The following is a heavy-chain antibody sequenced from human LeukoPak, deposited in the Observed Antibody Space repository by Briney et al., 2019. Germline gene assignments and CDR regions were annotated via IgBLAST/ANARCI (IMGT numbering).Heavy chain of an antibody. CDR1: GFTFSSYG. CDR3: AKDSPYGYYDSSGYYALLGY. Sequence: GGTLRLSCAASGFTFSSYGMSWVRQAPGKGLEWVSAISGSGGSTYYADSVKGRFTISRDNSKNTLYLQMNSLRAEDTAVYYCAKDSPYGYYDSSGYYALLGYWGQGTLVTVSS. D-gene: IGHD3-22*01. J-gene: IGHJ4*02. CDR2: ISGSGGST. V-gene: IGHV3-23*01.